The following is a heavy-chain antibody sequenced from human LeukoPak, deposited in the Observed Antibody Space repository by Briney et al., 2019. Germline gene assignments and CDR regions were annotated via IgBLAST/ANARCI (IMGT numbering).Heavy chain of an antibody. CDR3: ARENWNYVAGYFDY. J-gene: IGHJ4*02. CDR1: GFTFSSDW. CDR2: INQLGSQR. D-gene: IGHD1-7*01. Sequence: GGSLRLSCAASGFTFSSDWMSWVRQAPGKGLEWVAKINQLGSQRYYVDSVRGRFTISRDNAQNSLYLQMNSLRAEDTAVYYCARENWNYVAGYFDYWGQGTLVTVSS. V-gene: IGHV3-7*01.